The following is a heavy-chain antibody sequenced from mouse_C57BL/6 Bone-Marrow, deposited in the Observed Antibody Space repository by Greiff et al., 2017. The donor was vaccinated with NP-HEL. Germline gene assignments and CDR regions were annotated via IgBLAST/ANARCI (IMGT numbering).Heavy chain of an antibody. CDR1: GFTFSDFY. CDR2: SRNKANDYTT. CDR3: ARDDGYMDY. Sequence: EVKLVESGGGLVQSGRSLRLSCATSGFTFSDFYMEWVRQAPGKGLEWIAASRNKANDYTTEYSASVKGRFIVSRDTSQSILYLQMNALRAEDTAIYYCARDDGYMDYWGQGTSVTVSS. J-gene: IGHJ4*01. D-gene: IGHD2-2*01. V-gene: IGHV7-1*01.